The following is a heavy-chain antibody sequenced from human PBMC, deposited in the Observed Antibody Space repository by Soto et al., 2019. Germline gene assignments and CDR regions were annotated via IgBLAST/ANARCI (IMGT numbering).Heavy chain of an antibody. CDR1: GFTFSSYG. J-gene: IGHJ4*02. CDR3: ARDLGSTNYYFDY. CDR2: IWYDGSRT. D-gene: IGHD5-12*01. Sequence: LRLSCEASGFTFSSYGFHWVRQAPGKGLEWVAVIWYDGSRTYYVESVKGRFTISRDSSKNTLYLQMNSLRAEDTAVYCCARDLGSTNYYFDYWGLGTLVTVSS. V-gene: IGHV3-33*01.